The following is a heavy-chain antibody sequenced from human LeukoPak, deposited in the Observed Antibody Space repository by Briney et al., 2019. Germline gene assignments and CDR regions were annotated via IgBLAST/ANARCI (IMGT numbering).Heavy chain of an antibody. V-gene: IGHV3-23*01. CDR2: ISGSGGRT. D-gene: IGHD5-12*01. CDR3: AKDEDWLRFEH. J-gene: IGHJ4*02. CDR1: GFTFSSYG. Sequence: PGGSLRLSCAASGFTFSSYGMSWVRQAPGKGLEWVSGISGSGGRTYYADSVNGRFTISRDNSNHMLYLQMNSLIAEDTAIYYCAKDEDWLRFEHWGRGTPVSVSS.